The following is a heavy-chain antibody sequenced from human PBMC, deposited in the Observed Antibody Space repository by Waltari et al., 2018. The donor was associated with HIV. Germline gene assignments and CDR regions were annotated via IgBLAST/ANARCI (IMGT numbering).Heavy chain of an antibody. CDR1: GTPVTISNSS. Sequence: QLQLQESGPGLVQPSETLSLTCTVSGTPVTISNSSWSWIRQSPGKGLEWLGFVRYNGDTDYNPSLKRRLTISLDTSNNVFSLHLTYVTTADTAIYFCARAYSYGDYPKPLDSWGQGALVTVSS. V-gene: IGHV4-61*03. D-gene: IGHD4-17*01. CDR2: VRYNGDT. CDR3: ARAYSYGDYPKPLDS. J-gene: IGHJ4*02.